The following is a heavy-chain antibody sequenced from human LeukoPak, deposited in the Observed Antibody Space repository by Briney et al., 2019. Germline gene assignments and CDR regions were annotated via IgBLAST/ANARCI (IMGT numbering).Heavy chain of an antibody. Sequence: PSGTLSLTCAVSGDSISSSNWWTWVRQPPGKGLEWIGEVYYNGVTNYNPSLKSRVTISVDKSKNQFSLKLSSVTAADTAVYYCARGPPDYDSTFWGQGTLVTVSS. V-gene: IGHV4-4*02. CDR3: ARGPPDYDSTF. CDR1: GDSISSSNW. CDR2: VYYNGVT. J-gene: IGHJ4*02. D-gene: IGHD3-22*01.